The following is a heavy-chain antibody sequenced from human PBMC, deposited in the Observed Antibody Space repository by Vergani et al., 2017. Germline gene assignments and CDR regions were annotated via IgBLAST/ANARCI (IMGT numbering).Heavy chain of an antibody. CDR1: GFTFSSYW. D-gene: IGHD2-2*01. CDR2: INSDGSST. J-gene: IGHJ6*02. V-gene: IGHV3-74*01. CDR3: ARAGRRCSSTSCYYYYYGMDV. Sequence: EVQLVESGGGLVQPGGSLRLSCAASGFTFSSYWMHWVRQAPGKGLVWVSRINSDGSSTSYADSVKGRFTISRDNAKNTLYLQMNSLRAEDTAVYYCARAGRRCSSTSCYYYYYGMDVRGQGTTVTVSS.